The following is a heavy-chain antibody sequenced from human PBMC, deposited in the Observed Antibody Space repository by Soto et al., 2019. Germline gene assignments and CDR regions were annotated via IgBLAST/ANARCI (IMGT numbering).Heavy chain of an antibody. CDR3: ARDLAIVSGSLYLFDY. Sequence: EVQLVESGGGLVKPGGSLRLSCAASGFTFSSYSMNWVRQAPGKGLEWVSSISSSSSYIYYADSVKGRFTISRDNAKNSLYLQMNRLRAEDTAVYYCARDLAIVSGSLYLFDYWGQGTLVTVSS. CDR2: ISSSSSYI. CDR1: GFTFSSYS. D-gene: IGHD3-16*01. J-gene: IGHJ4*02. V-gene: IGHV3-21*01.